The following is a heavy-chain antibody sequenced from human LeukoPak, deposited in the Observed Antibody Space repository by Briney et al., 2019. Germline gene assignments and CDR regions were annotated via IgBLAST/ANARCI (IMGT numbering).Heavy chain of an antibody. D-gene: IGHD1-26*01. V-gene: IGHV3-53*01. CDR2: VYSDDTT. J-gene: IGHJ4*02. CDR1: GFAVNSNY. Sequence: GGSLKLSCAASGFAVNSNYMNWVRQAPGKGLEWVSVVYSDDTTYYADSVKGRFTISRDNSKNTLYLQMNNLRAEDTAVYYCARGGGYYAIDYWGQGTLVTVSS. CDR3: ARGGGYYAIDY.